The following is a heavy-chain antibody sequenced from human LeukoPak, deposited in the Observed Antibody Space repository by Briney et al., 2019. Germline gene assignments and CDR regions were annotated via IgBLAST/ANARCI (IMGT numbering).Heavy chain of an antibody. D-gene: IGHD6-19*01. Sequence: GGSLRLSCAASGFTISSYGMNWVRQAPGKGLEWVSAISGSGGSTYYADSVKGRFTISRDNSKNTLYLQMNSLRAEDTAVYYCAKSIAVAGGLDYWGQGTLVTVSS. CDR2: ISGSGGST. V-gene: IGHV3-23*01. CDR3: AKSIAVAGGLDY. CDR1: GFTISSYG. J-gene: IGHJ4*02.